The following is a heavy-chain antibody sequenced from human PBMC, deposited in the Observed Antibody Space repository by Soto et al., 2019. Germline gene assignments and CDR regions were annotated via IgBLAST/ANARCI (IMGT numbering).Heavy chain of an antibody. CDR3: ARGFYGDYPLYFDL. CDR1: GFTVNSNY. D-gene: IGHD4-17*01. V-gene: IGHV3-66*01. J-gene: IGHJ2*01. Sequence: GGSLRLSCAASGFTVNSNYMTWVRQAPGKGLEWVSIIYSDGSTYSADSVKDRFSISRDNFKNTLYPQMNSLRVEDTAVYFCARGFYGDYPLYFDLWGRGTLVTVSS. CDR2: IYSDGST.